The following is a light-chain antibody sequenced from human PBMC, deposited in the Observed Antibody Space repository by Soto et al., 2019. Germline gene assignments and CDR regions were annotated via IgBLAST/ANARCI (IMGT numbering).Light chain of an antibody. V-gene: IGKV1-5*01. J-gene: IGKJ2*01. CDR1: QSITYW. CDR3: QQYYDYST. CDR2: DAS. Sequence: DIQMTQFPSSLSASVGDRVTITCRASQSITYWLAWYQQKPGKAPKLLIHDASTLESGVPSRFSGSGSGTEFTLTISSLQPDDSATYYCQQYYDYSTFDQGTKLEIK.